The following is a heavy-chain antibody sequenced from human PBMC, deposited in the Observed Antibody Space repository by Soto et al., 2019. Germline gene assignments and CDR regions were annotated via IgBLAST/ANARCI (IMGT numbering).Heavy chain of an antibody. J-gene: IGHJ4*02. D-gene: IGHD4-17*01. CDR3: TRGDYVTLIDY. CDR1: GGSISSGDYY. V-gene: IGHV4-30-4*01. Sequence: PSETLSLTCTVSGGSISSGDYYWSWIRQPPGKGLEWIGYIYYSGSTYYNPSLKSRVTISVDTSKNQFSLKLSSVTAADTAVYYCTRGDYVTLIDYWGQGTLVTVSS. CDR2: IYYSGST.